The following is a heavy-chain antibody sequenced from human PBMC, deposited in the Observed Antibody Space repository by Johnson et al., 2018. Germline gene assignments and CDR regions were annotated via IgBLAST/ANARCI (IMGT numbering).Heavy chain of an antibody. D-gene: IGHD3-22*01. J-gene: IGHJ3*02. V-gene: IGHV3-48*03. Sequence: EVQLVESGGGLEQPGGSLRLSCVASGFTFSTEPMNWVRQAPGKGLEWVSNIRSGGDTMAYADSVKGRFTISRDNSKNSLCLQMNSLRAEDTAKYYCAKKLPYYDSSRYGAFDIWGQGTMVIVSS. CDR3: AKKLPYYDSSRYGAFDI. CDR1: GFTFSTEP. CDR2: IRSGGDTM.